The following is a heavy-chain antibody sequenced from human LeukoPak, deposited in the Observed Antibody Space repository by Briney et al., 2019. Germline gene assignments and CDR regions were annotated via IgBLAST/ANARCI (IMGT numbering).Heavy chain of an antibody. J-gene: IGHJ4*02. V-gene: IGHV4-61*02. Sequence: PSETLSLTCTVSGGSISSGSYYWSWIRQPAGKRLEWIGRIYTSGSTYYNPSLKSRVTISVDTSKNQFSLKLSSVTAADTAVYYCARDVQATVTTSDWGQGTLVTVSS. D-gene: IGHD4-17*01. CDR2: IYTSGST. CDR1: GGSISSGSYY. CDR3: ARDVQATVTTSD.